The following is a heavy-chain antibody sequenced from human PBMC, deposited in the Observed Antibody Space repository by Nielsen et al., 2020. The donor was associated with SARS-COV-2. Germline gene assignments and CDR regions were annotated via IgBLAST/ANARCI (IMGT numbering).Heavy chain of an antibody. CDR1: GFNIRGYW. Sequence: GESLKISCVVSGFNIRGYWMTWVRQAPGKGLEWVSSISSSSSYIYYADSVKGRFTISRDNAKNSLYLQMNSLRAEDTAVYYCARDLQGRPYSSSWYALGGYYGMDVWGQGTTVTVSS. CDR2: ISSSSSYI. J-gene: IGHJ6*02. CDR3: ARDLQGRPYSSSWYALGGYYGMDV. V-gene: IGHV3-21*01. D-gene: IGHD6-13*01.